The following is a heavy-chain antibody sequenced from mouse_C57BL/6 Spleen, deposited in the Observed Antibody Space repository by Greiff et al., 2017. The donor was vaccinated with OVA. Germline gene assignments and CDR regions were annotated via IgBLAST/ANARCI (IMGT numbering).Heavy chain of an antibody. CDR2: ISGGGGNT. V-gene: IGHV5-9*01. Sequence: EVKLVESGGGLVKPGGSLKLSCAASGFTFSSYTMSWVRQTPEKRLERVATISGGGGNTYYPDSVKGRFTISRDNAKNTLYLQMSSLRAEDTALYYCAGQLFYAMDYWGQGTSVTVAS. CDR1: GFTFSSYT. CDR3: AGQLFYAMDY. J-gene: IGHJ4*01.